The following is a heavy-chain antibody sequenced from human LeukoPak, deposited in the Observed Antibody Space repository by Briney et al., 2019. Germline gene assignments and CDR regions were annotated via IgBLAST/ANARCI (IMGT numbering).Heavy chain of an antibody. CDR1: GITFSSYW. CDR3: AREVVGADTYYFDY. Sequence: GGSLRLSCAASGITFSSYWMSWVRQAPGKGLVWVSRINSDGSSTSYADSVKGRFTISRDNAKNTLYLQMNSLRAEDTAVYYCAREVVGADTYYFDYWGQGTLVTVSS. CDR2: INSDGSST. D-gene: IGHD2-15*01. J-gene: IGHJ4*02. V-gene: IGHV3-74*01.